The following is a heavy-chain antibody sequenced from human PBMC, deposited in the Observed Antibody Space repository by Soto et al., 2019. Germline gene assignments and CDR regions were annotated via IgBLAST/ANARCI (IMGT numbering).Heavy chain of an antibody. CDR1: GAIFVSYT. CDR3: AVEDYYGSGSQFGWFDP. Sequence: QVQLVQSGAEVKKPGSPVKVSCKASGAIFVSYTITWVRQAPGQGLEWMGKITPILAVTHYAQKFQGRVTITADKSTSTAYMEVSSLTSEDTAVYYCAVEDYYGSGSQFGWFDPWGQGTLVTVSS. J-gene: IGHJ5*02. CDR2: ITPILAVT. D-gene: IGHD3-10*01. V-gene: IGHV1-69*02.